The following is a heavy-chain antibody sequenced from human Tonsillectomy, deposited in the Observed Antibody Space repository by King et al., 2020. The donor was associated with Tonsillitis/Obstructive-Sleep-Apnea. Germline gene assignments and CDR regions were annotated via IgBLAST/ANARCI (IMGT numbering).Heavy chain of an antibody. V-gene: IGHV2-26*01. CDR3: ARMKRTYYYYMDV. J-gene: IGHJ6*03. D-gene: IGHD1-7*01. CDR1: GFSLSSRRMG. Sequence: VTLKESGPVLVKPTETLTLTCTVSGFSLSSRRMGVSWIRQPPGKALEWLAHIFSNDGKSYTTSLKSRLTISKDTSKSQVVLTMTNMDPVDTATYYCARMKRTYYYYMDVWGNGTTVTVS. CDR2: IFSNDGK.